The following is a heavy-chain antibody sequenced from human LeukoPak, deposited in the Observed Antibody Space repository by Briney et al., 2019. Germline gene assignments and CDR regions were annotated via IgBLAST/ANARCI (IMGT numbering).Heavy chain of an antibody. V-gene: IGHV3-23*01. D-gene: IGHD5-12*01. J-gene: IGHJ4*02. CDR1: GXAFSNYA. CDR2: IGGSGTDT. CDR3: AKDLSPSGGF. Sequence: GGSLRLSCAASGXAFSNYAMSWVRQTPGKGLEWVSSIGGSGTDTYSADSVEGRFIISRDNRKNTVYLQMNSLKAEDTAVYYCAKDLSPSGGFWGQGALVTVSS.